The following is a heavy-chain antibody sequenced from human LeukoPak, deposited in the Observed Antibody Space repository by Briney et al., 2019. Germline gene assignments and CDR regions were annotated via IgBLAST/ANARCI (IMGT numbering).Heavy chain of an antibody. CDR1: GFTVSSNY. D-gene: IGHD3-22*01. Sequence: GGSLRLSRAASGFTVSSNYMSWVRQAPGKGLEWVSVIYSGGGTYYADSVKGRFTISRDNSKNTLYLQMNSLRAEDTAVYYCARAQYYYDSSGYPLNDAFDIWGQGTMVTVSS. CDR3: ARAQYYYDSSGYPLNDAFDI. J-gene: IGHJ3*02. CDR2: IYSGGGT. V-gene: IGHV3-66*01.